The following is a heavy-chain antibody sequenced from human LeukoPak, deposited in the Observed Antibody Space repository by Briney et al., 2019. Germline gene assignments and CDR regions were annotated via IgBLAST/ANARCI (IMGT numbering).Heavy chain of an antibody. V-gene: IGHV3-7*03. CDR1: GFTFSSYA. J-gene: IGHJ5*02. Sequence: GGSLRLSCAASGFTFSSYAMSWVRQAPGKGLEWVANIKQDGSEKYYVDSVKGRFTISRDNAKNSLYLQMNSLRAEDTAVYYCARVSGGSKLVRWNWFDPWGQGTLVTVSS. CDR2: IKQDGSEK. CDR3: ARVSGGSKLVRWNWFDP. D-gene: IGHD6-13*01.